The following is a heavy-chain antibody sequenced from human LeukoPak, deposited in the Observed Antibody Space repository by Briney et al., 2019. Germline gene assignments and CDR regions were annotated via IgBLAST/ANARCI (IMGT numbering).Heavy chain of an antibody. V-gene: IGHV1-18*01. CDR3: ARAHGLETYTFGY. D-gene: IGHD3-10*01. CDR2: ISPYNGNT. Sequence: ASVKVSCKASGYSFTTYGINWVRQAPGQGLEYMGWISPYNGNTKYAQMVQGRVTMTTDTSTSTAYMELRSLRSGDTAVYYCARAHGLETYTFGYWGQGTLVTVSS. J-gene: IGHJ4*02. CDR1: GYSFTTYG.